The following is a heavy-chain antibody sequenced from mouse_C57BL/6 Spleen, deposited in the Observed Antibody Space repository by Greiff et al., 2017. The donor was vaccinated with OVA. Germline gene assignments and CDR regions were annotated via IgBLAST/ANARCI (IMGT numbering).Heavy chain of an antibody. V-gene: IGHV14-2*01. J-gene: IGHJ1*03. CDR1: GFNIKDYY. CDR3: ARHYGYDWYFDV. CDR2: IDPEDGET. Sequence: VQLQQSGAELVKPGASVKLSCTASGFNIKDYYMHWVKQRTEQGLEWIGRIDPEDGETKYAPKFQGKATITADTSSNTAYLPLSSLTSEDTAVYYCARHYGYDWYFDVWGTGTTVTVSS. D-gene: IGHD2-2*01.